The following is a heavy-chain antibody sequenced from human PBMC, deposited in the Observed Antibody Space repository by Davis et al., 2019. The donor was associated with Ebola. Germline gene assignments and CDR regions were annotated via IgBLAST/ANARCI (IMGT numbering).Heavy chain of an antibody. CDR1: GGTFSSYA. D-gene: IGHD6-19*01. CDR2: IIPIFGTA. J-gene: IGHJ4*02. CDR3: ARDLKAVAGSDY. Sequence: SVKVSCKASGGTFSSYAISWVRQAPGQGLEWMGGIIPIFGTANYAQKLQGRVTMTTDTSTSTAYMELRSLKSDDTAVYYCARDLKAVAGSDYWGQGTPVTVSS. V-gene: IGHV1-69*05.